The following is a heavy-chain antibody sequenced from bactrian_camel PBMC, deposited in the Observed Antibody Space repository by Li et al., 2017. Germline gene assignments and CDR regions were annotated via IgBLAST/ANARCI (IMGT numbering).Heavy chain of an antibody. D-gene: IGHD2*01. V-gene: IGHV3S54*01. CDR1: RYTNTLNC. Sequence: HVQLVESGGGSVQAGGSLRLSCAAPRYTNTLNCMGWSRQAPGKEREGVALIRADVGSTWYADSLKGRFTISQDNVKNTLYLRMNSLKPEDTARYYCAASLGRTFCTRSLYFFTPPPEFAFRGQGTQVTVS. CDR3: AASLGRTFCTRSLYFFTPPPEFAF. CDR2: IRADVGST. J-gene: IGHJ4*01.